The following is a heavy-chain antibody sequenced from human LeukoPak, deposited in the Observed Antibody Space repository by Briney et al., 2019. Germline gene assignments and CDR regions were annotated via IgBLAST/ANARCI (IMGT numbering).Heavy chain of an antibody. CDR3: ARSENTKLDY. J-gene: IGHJ4*02. D-gene: IGHD1-14*01. Sequence: GESLKISCKGSGYSFTNYWIGWVRQMPGKGLEWMGIIYPADSDTRYSPSFQGQVTISVDKSISTAYLQWSSLKASDTAMYYCARSENTKLDYWGQGTLVTVSS. CDR2: IYPADSDT. V-gene: IGHV5-51*01. CDR1: GYSFTNYW.